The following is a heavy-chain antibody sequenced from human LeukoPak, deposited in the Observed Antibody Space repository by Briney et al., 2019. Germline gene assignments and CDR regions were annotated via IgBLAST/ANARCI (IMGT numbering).Heavy chain of an antibody. V-gene: IGHV4-59*01. J-gene: IGHJ4*02. Sequence: SETLSLTCTVSGGSISSYYWSWIRQPPGKGLEWIGHFYYSGSTNFNPSLKSRVTISGDTSKNQFSLKVISVTAADTAVYYCARAYYGDYDFSDYWGQGTLVTVSS. CDR3: ARAYYGDYDFSDY. CDR1: GGSISSYY. CDR2: FYYSGST. D-gene: IGHD4-17*01.